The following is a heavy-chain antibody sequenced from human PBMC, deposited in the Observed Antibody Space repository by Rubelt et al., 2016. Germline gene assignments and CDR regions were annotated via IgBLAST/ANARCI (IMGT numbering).Heavy chain of an antibody. CDR2: INAGNGNT. CDR3: ARDRPLTSKDYYYCFDP. J-gene: IGHJ5*02. Sequence: QVQLVQSGAEVKKPGVSVKVSCKASGYTFTSYPMHWLRQAPGQRLEWMGWINAGNGNTKYSKKFQGRVTITMDTSASTAYMELSSLGSEDTAVYYCARDRPLTSKDYYYCFDPWGQGTLVTVSS. CDR1: GYTFTSYP. D-gene: IGHD3-22*01. V-gene: IGHV1-3*01.